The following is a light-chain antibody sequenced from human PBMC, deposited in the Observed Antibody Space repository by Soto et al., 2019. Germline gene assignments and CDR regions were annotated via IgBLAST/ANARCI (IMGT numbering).Light chain of an antibody. CDR3: QSFDSSLRGGV. Sequence: QSVLTQPPSVSGAPGQRVTISCTGSSSNIGAGYDVHWYQQLPGTAPKLPIYGNNNRPSGVPDRFSGSKSGTSASLATTGLQAEDEAHYYCQSFDSSLRGGVFGGGTKLTVL. CDR1: SSNIGAGYD. V-gene: IGLV1-40*01. CDR2: GNN. J-gene: IGLJ2*01.